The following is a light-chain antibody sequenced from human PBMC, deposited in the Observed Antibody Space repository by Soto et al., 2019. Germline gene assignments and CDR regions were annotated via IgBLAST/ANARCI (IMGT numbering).Light chain of an antibody. J-gene: IGKJ1*01. CDR2: KAS. CDR1: QSISSW. V-gene: IGKV1-5*03. CDR3: QQYNSYSHT. Sequence: DIQMTQSPSTLSASVGDRVTITCRASQSISSWLDWYKQKPGKAPKLLIYKASSLESGVPSRFSGSGSGTEFTLTISSLQPDDFATYYCQQYNSYSHTFGQGTKVEIK.